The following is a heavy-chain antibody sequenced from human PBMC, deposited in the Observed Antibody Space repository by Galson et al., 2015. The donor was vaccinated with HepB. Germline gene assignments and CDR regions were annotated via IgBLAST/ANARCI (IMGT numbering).Heavy chain of an antibody. D-gene: IGHD2-8*02. CDR2: IKQDGSEQ. CDR1: GFTFSSYA. V-gene: IGHV3-7*03. CDR3: AGVRVPGGAPTLDY. Sequence: SLRLSCAASGFTFSSYAMSWVRQAPGKGLEWVANIKQDGSEQYYVGSVKGRFTISRDNAKNSLYLQMNSLRAEDTAVYYCAGVRVPGGAPTLDYWGQGALVTVSS. J-gene: IGHJ4*02.